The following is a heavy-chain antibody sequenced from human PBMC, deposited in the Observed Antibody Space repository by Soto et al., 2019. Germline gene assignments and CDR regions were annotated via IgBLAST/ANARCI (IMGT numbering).Heavy chain of an antibody. D-gene: IGHD6-25*01. Sequence: ASVKVSCKASGYTFTSYAMHWVRQAPGQRLEWMGWINAGNGNTKYSQKFQGRVTITRDTSASTAYMELSSLRSEDTAVYYCAKVTSGSEGYYYYVMDVWGQGTTVTVSS. J-gene: IGHJ6*02. CDR3: AKVTSGSEGYYYYVMDV. V-gene: IGHV1-3*01. CDR1: GYTFTSYA. CDR2: INAGNGNT.